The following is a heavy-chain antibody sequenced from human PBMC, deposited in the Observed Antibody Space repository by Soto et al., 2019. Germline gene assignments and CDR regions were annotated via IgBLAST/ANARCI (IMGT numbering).Heavy chain of an antibody. J-gene: IGHJ5*02. CDR2: ISAYNGNT. V-gene: IGHV1-18*01. CDR1: GYTFTSYG. Sequence: ASVKVSCKASGYTFTSYGISWVRQAPGQGLEWMGWISAYNGNTNYAQKLQGRVTMTTDTSTSTAYMELRSLRSDDTAVYYCARAREDDRSGPWWWLDPWGQGTLVTVSS. D-gene: IGHD3-22*01. CDR3: ARAREDDRSGPWWWLDP.